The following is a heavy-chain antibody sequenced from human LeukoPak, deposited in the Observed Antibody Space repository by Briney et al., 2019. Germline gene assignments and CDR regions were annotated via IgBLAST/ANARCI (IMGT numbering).Heavy chain of an antibody. J-gene: IGHJ3*02. Sequence: SETLSLTCAVYGGSFSGYYWSWIRQPPGKGLEWIGEINHSGSTNYNPSLKSRVTISVDTSKNQFSLKLSSVTAADTAVYYCASVDYYDSSTYAFDIWGQGTMVTVSS. V-gene: IGHV4-34*01. CDR1: GGSFSGYY. CDR3: ASVDYYDSSTYAFDI. CDR2: INHSGST. D-gene: IGHD3-22*01.